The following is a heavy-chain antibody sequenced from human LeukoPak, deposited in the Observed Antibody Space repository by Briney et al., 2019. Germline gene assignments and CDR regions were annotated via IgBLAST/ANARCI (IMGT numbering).Heavy chain of an antibody. D-gene: IGHD6-19*01. CDR1: EFAFSVYE. J-gene: IGHJ4*02. V-gene: IGHV3-48*03. CDR2: ISSSGGTR. Sequence: GGSLRLSCAASEFAFSVYEMYWVRQAPGKGLEWVSYISSSGGTRYYADSVKGRFTISRDNARNSLYLQMNSLRAEDTAVYYCTTLTVASSFDYWGQGALVTVSS. CDR3: TTLTVASSFDY.